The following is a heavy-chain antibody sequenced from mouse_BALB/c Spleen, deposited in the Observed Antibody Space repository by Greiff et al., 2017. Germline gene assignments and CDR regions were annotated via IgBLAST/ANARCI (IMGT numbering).Heavy chain of an antibody. CDR1: GFSLTSYG. J-gene: IGHJ4*01. CDR3: ASTMITGYYYAMDY. Sequence: QVQLQQSGPGLVQPSQSLSITCTVSGFSLTSYGVHWVRQSPGKGLEWLGVIWSGGSTDYNAAFISRLSISKDNSKSQVFFKMNSLQANDTAIYYCASTMITGYYYAMDYWGQGTSVTISS. D-gene: IGHD2-4*01. CDR2: IWSGGST. V-gene: IGHV2-2*02.